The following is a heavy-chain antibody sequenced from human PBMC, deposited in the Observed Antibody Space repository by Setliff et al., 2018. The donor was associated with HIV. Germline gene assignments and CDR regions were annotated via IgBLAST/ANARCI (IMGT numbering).Heavy chain of an antibody. J-gene: IGHJ4*02. CDR1: GGSFSGYS. CDR2: IDQSGST. D-gene: IGHD2-15*01. Sequence: SETLSLTCAVYGGSFSGYSWTWIRQPPGKGLEWIGEIDQSGSTNYNPSLKSRVTTSVDTSKNQISLRLTSVTAADTAVYYCARGYGGGYYFDYWGQGTLVTVSS. CDR3: ARGYGGGYYFDY. V-gene: IGHV4-34*01.